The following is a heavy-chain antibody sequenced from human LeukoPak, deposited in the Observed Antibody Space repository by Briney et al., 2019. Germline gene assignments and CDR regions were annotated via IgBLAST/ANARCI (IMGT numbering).Heavy chain of an antibody. CDR2: IYSGGST. V-gene: IGHV3-53*01. Sequence: PGGSLRLSCAASGFTVGSNYMSWVRQAPGKGLEWVSVIYSGGSTYYADSVKGRFTISRDNSKNTLYLQMNSLRAEDTAVYYCARLYRIAARHVDYYYMDVWGKGTTVTVSS. J-gene: IGHJ6*03. D-gene: IGHD6-6*01. CDR3: ARLYRIAARHVDYYYMDV. CDR1: GFTVGSNY.